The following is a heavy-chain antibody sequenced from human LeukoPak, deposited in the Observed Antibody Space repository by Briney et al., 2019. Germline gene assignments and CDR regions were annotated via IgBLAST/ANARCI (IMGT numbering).Heavy chain of an antibody. J-gene: IGHJ4*02. D-gene: IGHD6-19*01. CDR3: ARDGSGWYFNVDY. Sequence: SETLSLTCTVSGGSISPYYWSWIRQPPGKGLEWIGYISYSGSTNYNPSLKSRVTMSLDTSKNQFSLRLSSVTAADTAVYHFARDGSGWYFNVDYWGQGILVTVSS. V-gene: IGHV4-59*01. CDR2: ISYSGST. CDR1: GGSISPYY.